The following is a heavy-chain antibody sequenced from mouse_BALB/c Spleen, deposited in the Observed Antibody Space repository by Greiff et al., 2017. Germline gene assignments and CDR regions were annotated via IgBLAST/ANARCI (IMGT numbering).Heavy chain of an antibody. V-gene: IGHV5-4*02. CDR2: ISDGGSYT. J-gene: IGHJ2*01. Sequence: EVKLVESGGGLVKPGGSLKLSCAASGFTFSDYYMYWVRQTPEKRLEWVATISDGGSYTYYPDSVKGRFTISRDSAKNNLYLQMSSLKSEDTAMYYCARDIDYWGQGTTLTVSS. CDR1: GFTFSDYY. CDR3: ARDIDY.